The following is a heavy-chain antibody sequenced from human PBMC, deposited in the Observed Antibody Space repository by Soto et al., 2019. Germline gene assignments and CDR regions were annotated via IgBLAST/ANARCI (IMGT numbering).Heavy chain of an antibody. V-gene: IGHV4-30-4*01. D-gene: IGHD2-8*01. J-gene: IGHJ4*02. CDR1: GGSISSGDYY. CDR2: IYYSGST. CDR3: ARVLVYAIYYDY. Sequence: PSETLSLTCTVSGGSISSGDYYWSWIRQPPGKGLEWIGYIYYSGSTYYNPSLKSRVTISVDTSKNQFSLKLSSVTAADTAVYYCARVLVYAIYYDYWGQGALVTVSS.